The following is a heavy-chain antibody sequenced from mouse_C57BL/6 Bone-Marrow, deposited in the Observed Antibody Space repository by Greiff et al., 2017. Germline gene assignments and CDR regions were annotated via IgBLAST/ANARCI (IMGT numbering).Heavy chain of an antibody. V-gene: IGHV6-3*01. D-gene: IGHD1-1*02. CDR3: TYGLRFDWYFDV. CDR2: IRLKSDNYAT. CDR1: GFTFSNYW. J-gene: IGHJ1*03. Sequence: EVKVEESGGGLVQPGGSMKLSCVASGFTFSNYWMNWVRQSPEKGLEWVAQIRLKSDNYATHYAESVKGRFTISRDDSKSSVYLQMNNLRAEDTGIYYCTYGLRFDWYFDVWGTGTTVTVSS.